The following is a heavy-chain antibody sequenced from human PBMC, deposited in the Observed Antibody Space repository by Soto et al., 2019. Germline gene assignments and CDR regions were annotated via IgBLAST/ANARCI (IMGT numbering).Heavy chain of an antibody. CDR2: IFFTGNI. CDR1: GASLSSISYY. Sequence: SETLSLTCTVSGASLSSISYYWGWIRQPPGKGLEWVGSIFFTGNIYYNPSLKSRVTISVDTSRNQFSLMVNSVTAADTAVYYCARRPKAMVVPNFWGQGTLVTVSS. J-gene: IGHJ4*02. CDR3: ARRPKAMVVPNF. D-gene: IGHD2-21*01. V-gene: IGHV4-39*01.